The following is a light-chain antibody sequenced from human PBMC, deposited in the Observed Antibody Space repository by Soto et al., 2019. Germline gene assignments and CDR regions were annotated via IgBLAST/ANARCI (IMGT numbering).Light chain of an antibody. J-gene: IGKJ2*01. CDR2: GAS. V-gene: IGKV3-20*01. Sequence: EIVLTQSPGTLSLSPGERATLSCRASQSVTGRYLAWYQQKPGQAPRLLIYGASSRATGIPDRFSGSGSGADFTLTIGRLEPEDFAVYYCQHYGASMYTFGQGTKLEIK. CDR1: QSVTGRY. CDR3: QHYGASMYT.